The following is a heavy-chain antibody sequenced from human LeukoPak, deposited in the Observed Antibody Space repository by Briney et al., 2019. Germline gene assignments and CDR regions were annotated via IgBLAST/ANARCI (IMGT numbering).Heavy chain of an antibody. D-gene: IGHD4-17*01. V-gene: IGHV4-59*08. J-gene: IGHJ4*02. Sequence: PSETLSLTCTVSGGSISSYYWSWIRQPPGKGLEWIGYMFYSGSTNYNASLKSRVTISVDTSKNQVSLKQSSQTAADTAVYYCASGTTVTTFDYWGQGTLVTVSS. CDR2: MFYSGST. CDR3: ASGTTVTTFDY. CDR1: GGSISSYY.